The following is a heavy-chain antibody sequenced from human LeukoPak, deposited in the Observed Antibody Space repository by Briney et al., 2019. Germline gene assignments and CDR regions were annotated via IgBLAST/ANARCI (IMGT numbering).Heavy chain of an antibody. Sequence: GASVKVSCKASGGTFSSYAISWVRQAPGQGLEWMGGIIPIFGTANYAQKFQGRVTITTDESTSTAYMELSSLSSEDTAVYHCARSAGWFGDYYYYMYVWGKGTTVTVSS. J-gene: IGHJ6*03. V-gene: IGHV1-69*05. CDR3: ARSAGWFGDYYYYMYV. CDR1: GGTFSSYA. D-gene: IGHD3-10*01. CDR2: IIPIFGTA.